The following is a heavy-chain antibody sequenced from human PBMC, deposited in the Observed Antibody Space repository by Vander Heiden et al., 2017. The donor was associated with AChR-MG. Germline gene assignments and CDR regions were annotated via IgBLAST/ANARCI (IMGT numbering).Heavy chain of an antibody. CDR1: GFSLSSHC. V-gene: IGHV3-7*03. CDR2: IKQDGSEK. CDR3: ARHGAGTRYNWFDP. Sequence: EVQLEESGGGLVQPGGFLRPSFATSGFSLSSHCVCWVRQAPGNGLEWVANIKQDGSEKFYVGSVKGRFTISRDNANNSLYLQMNSLSAEDTAMYYCARHGAGTRYNWFDPWGQGTLVTVSS. J-gene: IGHJ5*02. D-gene: IGHD6-13*01.